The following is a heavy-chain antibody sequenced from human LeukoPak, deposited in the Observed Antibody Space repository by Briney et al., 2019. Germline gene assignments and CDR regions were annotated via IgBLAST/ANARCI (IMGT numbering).Heavy chain of an antibody. V-gene: IGHV4-34*01. Sequence: SETLSLTCAVYGGSFSGYYWSWIRQPPGKGLEWIGEISHSGSTNYNPSLKSRVTISVDTSKNQFSLKLSSVTAADTAVYYCARGTNEDWNYDYYFDYWGQGTLVTVSS. J-gene: IGHJ4*02. D-gene: IGHD1-7*01. CDR3: ARGTNEDWNYDYYFDY. CDR1: GGSFSGYY. CDR2: ISHSGST.